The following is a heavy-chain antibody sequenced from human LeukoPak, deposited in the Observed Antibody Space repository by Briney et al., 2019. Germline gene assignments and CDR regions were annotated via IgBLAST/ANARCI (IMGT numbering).Heavy chain of an antibody. D-gene: IGHD3-3*01. CDR1: GYTFTGYY. CDR2: INPNSGGT. V-gene: IGHV1-2*02. Sequence: GASVKVSCKASGYTFTGYYMHWVRQAPGQGLEWMGWINPNSGGTNYAQKFQGRVTMTRDTSISTAYMELSRLRSDDTAVYYCARDPWHDFWSGYYDYWGQGTLVTVSS. J-gene: IGHJ4*02. CDR3: ARDPWHDFWSGYYDY.